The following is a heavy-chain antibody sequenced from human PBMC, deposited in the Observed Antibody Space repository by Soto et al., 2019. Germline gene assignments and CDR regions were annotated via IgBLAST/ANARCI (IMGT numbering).Heavy chain of an antibody. CDR1: GGTFSSYA. CDR3: ALGSVYYYDSSGYYHRCAFDI. V-gene: IGHV1-69*13. D-gene: IGHD3-22*01. CDR2: IIPIFGTA. Sequence: RASVKVSCKASGGTFSSYAISWVRQAPGQGLEWMGGIIPIFGTANYAQKFQGRVTITADESTSTAYMELSSLRSEDTAVYYCALGSVYYYDSSGYYHRCAFDIWGQGTMVTVSS. J-gene: IGHJ3*02.